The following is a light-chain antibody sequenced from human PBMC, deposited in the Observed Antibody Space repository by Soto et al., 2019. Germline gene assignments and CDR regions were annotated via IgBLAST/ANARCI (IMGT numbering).Light chain of an antibody. CDR3: QQCLSVPYT. Sequence: DIVMTQSPDSLAVSLGERATINCKSSQSVSYSSNNKHYLAWYQQKAGQPPKLLIHSASIRESGVPDRFSGSGSGTDFTLTISTLQAEDVAVYYCQQCLSVPYTFGGGTKVELK. CDR1: QSVSYSSNNKHY. V-gene: IGKV4-1*01. CDR2: SAS. J-gene: IGKJ4*01.